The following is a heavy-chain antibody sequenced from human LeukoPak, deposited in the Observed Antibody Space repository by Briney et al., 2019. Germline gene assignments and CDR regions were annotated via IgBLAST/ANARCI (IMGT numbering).Heavy chain of an antibody. CDR1: GGSISSGSYF. CDR2: INTSGST. D-gene: IGHD6-13*01. CDR3: AREGYTSSWYSGYYYFDY. V-gene: IGHV4-61*02. J-gene: IGHJ4*02. Sequence: PSETLSLTCTVSGGSISSGSYFWTWIRQPAGEGLEWIGRINTSGSTNYNPSLKSRVTISVDTSKNQFSLKLSSVTAADTAVFYCAREGYTSSWYSGYYYFDYWGQGTLVTVSS.